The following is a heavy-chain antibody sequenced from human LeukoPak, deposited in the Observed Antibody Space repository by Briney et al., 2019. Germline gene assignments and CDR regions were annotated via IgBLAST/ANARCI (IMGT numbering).Heavy chain of an antibody. Sequence: SQTLSLTCTVSGVSISSGDYYWSWIRQPPGKGLEWIGYIYYSGYTYYNPSLESRITISVDTSKNQFSLKLSSVTAADTAVYYCARSGYTYGTNWLDPWGQGTLVTVSS. CDR2: IYYSGYT. CDR1: GVSISSGDYY. CDR3: ARSGYTYGTNWLDP. V-gene: IGHV4-30-4*01. J-gene: IGHJ5*02. D-gene: IGHD5-18*01.